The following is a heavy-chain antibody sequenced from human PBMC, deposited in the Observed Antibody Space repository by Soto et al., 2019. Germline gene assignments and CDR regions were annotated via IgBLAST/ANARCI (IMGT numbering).Heavy chain of an antibody. D-gene: IGHD3-3*01. CDR3: AIHLWDYYTSYFVS. CDR1: GFTFSTFS. CDR2: ISSGGSDI. J-gene: IGHJ5*01. V-gene: IGHV3-48*02. Sequence: EVHLVESGGGLVQPGGSLRLSCAASGFTFSTFSMNWVRQAPGKGLEGVSYISSGGSDIYYADSVKGRFSVSRDNARNSLYLQMNGLRDGDTCVYYCAIHLWDYYTSYFVSWFHETLVTVSS.